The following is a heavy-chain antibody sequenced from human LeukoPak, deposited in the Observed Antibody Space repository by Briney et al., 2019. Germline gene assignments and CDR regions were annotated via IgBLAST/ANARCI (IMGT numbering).Heavy chain of an antibody. CDR1: GDSISSGNYY. V-gene: IGHV4-61*01. CDR3: ARTPEWLQRLGAFDI. D-gene: IGHD5-12*01. Sequence: PSQTLSLTCTVSGDSISSGNYYWTWIRQPPGKGLEWIGYIYYSGSTNYNPSLKSRVTISVDTSKNQFSLKLSSVTAADTAVYYCARTPEWLQRLGAFDIWGQGTMVTVSS. CDR2: IYYSGST. J-gene: IGHJ3*02.